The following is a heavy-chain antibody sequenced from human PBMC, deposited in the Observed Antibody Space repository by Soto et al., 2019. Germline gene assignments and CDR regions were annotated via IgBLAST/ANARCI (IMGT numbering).Heavy chain of an antibody. CDR2: IKTDGSST. J-gene: IGHJ5*02. Sequence: GGSLRLSCAASGFTLSNYWMHWVRQAPGRGLMWVSRIKTDGSSTSYADSVKGRFTISRDNTKNMVYLQMNSLRVEDTAVYYCATEGKLGSWGQGALVTVSS. CDR3: ATEGKLGS. V-gene: IGHV3-74*01. D-gene: IGHD1-7*01. CDR1: GFTLSNYW.